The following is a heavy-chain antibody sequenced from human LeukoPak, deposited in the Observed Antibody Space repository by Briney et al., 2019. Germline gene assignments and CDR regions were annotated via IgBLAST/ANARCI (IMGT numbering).Heavy chain of an antibody. V-gene: IGHV1-69*13. J-gene: IGHJ5*02. Sequence: ASVKVSCKASGGTFSSYAISWVRQAPGQGLEWMGRIIPIFGTANYAQKFQGRVTITADESTSTAYMELSSLRSEDTAVYYCARSYLGQSTAAIRLQYNWFDPWGQGTLVTVSS. CDR3: ARSYLGQSTAAIRLQYNWFDP. CDR1: GGTFSSYA. D-gene: IGHD2-2*02. CDR2: IIPIFGTA.